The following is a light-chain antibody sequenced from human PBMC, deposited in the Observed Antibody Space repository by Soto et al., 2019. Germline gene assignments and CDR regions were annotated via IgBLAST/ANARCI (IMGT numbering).Light chain of an antibody. CDR1: QSVCSY. V-gene: IGKV3-15*01. CDR2: GAS. J-gene: IGKJ4*01. CDR3: QQYNNWPPLT. Sequence: ELVLTQSPATLSGSPGERATISCRASQSVCSYLAWYQQKPGRAPSLLIYGASTRYTGIPARFSGSGSGAEFTLTNSSLQYEDFAVYYCQQYNNWPPLTFGGGTKVEIK.